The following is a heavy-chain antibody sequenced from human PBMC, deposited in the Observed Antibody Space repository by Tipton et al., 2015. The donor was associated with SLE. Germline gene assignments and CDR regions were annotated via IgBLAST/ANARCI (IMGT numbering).Heavy chain of an antibody. CDR1: GGSISSSSYY. CDR3: ASSPTVTTLFDY. J-gene: IGHJ4*02. D-gene: IGHD4-11*01. CDR2: IYHSGST. Sequence: TLSLTCTVSGGSISSSSYYWGWIRQPPGKGLEWIGRIYHSGSTNYNPSLKSRVTISVDKSKNQFSLKLSSVTAADTAVYYCASSPTVTTLFDYWGQGTLVTVSS. V-gene: IGHV4-39*07.